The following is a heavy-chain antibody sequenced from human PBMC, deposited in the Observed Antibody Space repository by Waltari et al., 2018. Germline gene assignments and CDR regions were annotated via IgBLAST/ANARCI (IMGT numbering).Heavy chain of an antibody. D-gene: IGHD2-15*01. CDR1: GGTFSSYA. V-gene: IGHV1-69*05. CDR2: ISPSFGTA. CDR3: ARDCSGGSCADSDAFDI. Sequence: QVQLVQSGAEVKKPGSSVKVSCKASGGTFSSYAISWVRQAPGQGLEWMGGISPSFGTANNGQKFQGRVTITTDESTSTAYMELSSLRSEDTAVYYCARDCSGGSCADSDAFDIWGQGTMVTVSS. J-gene: IGHJ3*02.